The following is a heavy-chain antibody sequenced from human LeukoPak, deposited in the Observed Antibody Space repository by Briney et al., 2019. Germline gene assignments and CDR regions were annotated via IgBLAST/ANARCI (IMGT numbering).Heavy chain of an antibody. CDR1: GYTFTSYD. Sequence: ASVKVSCKASGYTFTSYDINWVRQATGQGLEWMGWMNPNSGNTGYAQKFQGRVTITRNTSISTAYMELSSLRSEDTAVYYCARGRLLYGPYWYFDLWGRGTLVTVSS. CDR2: MNPNSGNT. CDR3: ARGRLLYGPYWYFDL. V-gene: IGHV1-8*03. D-gene: IGHD3-10*01. J-gene: IGHJ2*01.